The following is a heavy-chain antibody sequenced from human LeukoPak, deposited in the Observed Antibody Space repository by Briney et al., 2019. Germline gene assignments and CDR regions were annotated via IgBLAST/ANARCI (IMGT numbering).Heavy chain of an antibody. CDR2: INHSGST. CDR1: GGSFSGYY. V-gene: IGHV4-34*01. CDR3: ARHLRPPNRYIVVVVAATGPFDY. D-gene: IGHD2-15*01. Sequence: SETLSLTCSVYGGSFSGYYWSWIRQPPGKGLEWIGEINHSGSTNYNPSLKSRVTISVDTSKNQFSLKLSSVTAADTAVYYCARHLRPPNRYIVVVVAATGPFDYWGQGTLVTVSS. J-gene: IGHJ4*02.